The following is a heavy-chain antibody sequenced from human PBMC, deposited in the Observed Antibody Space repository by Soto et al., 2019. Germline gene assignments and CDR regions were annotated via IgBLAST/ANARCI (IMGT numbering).Heavy chain of an antibody. J-gene: IGHJ5*02. CDR2: ISSSSSYI. Sequence: GGSLRLSCAASGFTFSSYIMNWVRQSPGKGLEWVSSISSSSSYIYYADSVKGRFTISRDNAKNSLYLQMNSLRAEDTAVYYCARAESYYDFWSGSIPPNWFDPWGQGTLVTVSS. CDR1: GFTFSSYI. V-gene: IGHV3-21*01. CDR3: ARAESYYDFWSGSIPPNWFDP. D-gene: IGHD3-3*01.